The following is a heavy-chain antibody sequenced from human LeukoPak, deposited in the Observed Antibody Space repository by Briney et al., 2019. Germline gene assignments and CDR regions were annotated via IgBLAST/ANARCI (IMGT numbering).Heavy chain of an antibody. J-gene: IGHJ6*04. Sequence: SGGSLRLSCAASGFIFSNGWMSWVRQAPGKGLEWVGRIKSRTDGGTTDYAAPVKGRFIISRDDSKNTLYLQMNSLKTEDTAVYYCTTVYCSSTSCYSPRMDVWGKGTTVTVSS. CDR1: GFIFSNGW. CDR3: TTVYCSSTSCYSPRMDV. CDR2: IKSRTDGGTT. V-gene: IGHV3-15*01. D-gene: IGHD2-2*02.